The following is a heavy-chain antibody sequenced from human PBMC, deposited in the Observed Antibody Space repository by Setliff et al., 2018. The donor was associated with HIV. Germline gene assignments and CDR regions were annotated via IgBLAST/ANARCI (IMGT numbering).Heavy chain of an antibody. CDR3: AASGGGGTVSHPYYFNY. V-gene: IGHV1-69*13. CDR1: GYTFTDAF. Sequence: ASVKVSCKASGYTFTDAFINWVRQAPAQGLEWMGGIIPIFGTPNHAQKFQGRVTITADESTSTVYMELRSLRSEDTAVYYCAASGGGGTVSHPYYFNYWGQGTLVTVSS. CDR2: IIPIFGTP. D-gene: IGHD1-1*01. J-gene: IGHJ4*02.